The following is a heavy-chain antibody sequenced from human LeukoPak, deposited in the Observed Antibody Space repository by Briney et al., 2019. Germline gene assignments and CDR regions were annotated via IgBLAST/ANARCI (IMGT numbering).Heavy chain of an antibody. J-gene: IGHJ4*02. CDR2: INHSGST. CDR3: ARGVYCSGGSCYEDY. CDR1: GGSFGGYY. D-gene: IGHD2-15*01. V-gene: IGHV4-34*01. Sequence: PSETLSLTCAVYGGSFGGYYWSWIHQPPGKGLEWIGEINHSGSTNYNPSLKSRVTISVDTSKNQFSLKLSSVTAADTAVYYCARGVYCSGGSCYEDYWGQGTLVTVSS.